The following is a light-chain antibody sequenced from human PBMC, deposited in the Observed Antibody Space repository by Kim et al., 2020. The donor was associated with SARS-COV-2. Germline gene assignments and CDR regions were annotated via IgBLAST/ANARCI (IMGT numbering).Light chain of an antibody. CDR1: SSNIGAGYD. Sequence: QSVLTQPPSVSGAPGQRVTISCTGSSSNIGAGYDVHWYQQLPGTAPKLLIYGINNRPSGVPDRFSGSKSGISASLAITGLQAEDEADYYCQSYDSSLSGVIFGGGTQLTVL. CDR3: QSYDSSLSGVI. CDR2: GIN. J-gene: IGLJ2*01. V-gene: IGLV1-40*01.